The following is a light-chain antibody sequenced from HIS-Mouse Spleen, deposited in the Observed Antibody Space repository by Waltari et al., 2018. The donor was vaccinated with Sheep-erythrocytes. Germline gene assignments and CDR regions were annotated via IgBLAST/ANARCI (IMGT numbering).Light chain of an antibody. Sequence: QSALTQPASVSGSPGQSITISCTGTSSDVGSYNLVSWYQQHPGKAPKLMIYEGSKRHSGVSNRFAGSKSSNTASLTISVLQAEDEAEYYCCSYAGSSTPWVFGGGTKLTVL. V-gene: IGLV2-23*01. CDR2: EGS. CDR1: SSDVGSYNL. CDR3: CSYAGSSTPWV. J-gene: IGLJ3*02.